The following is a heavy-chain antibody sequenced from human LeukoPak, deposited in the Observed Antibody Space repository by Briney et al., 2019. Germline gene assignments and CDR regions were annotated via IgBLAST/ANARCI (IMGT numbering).Heavy chain of an antibody. CDR3: ARGDHVGYFLDY. D-gene: IGHD1-26*01. CDR1: GFTFSSYG. J-gene: IGHJ4*02. Sequence: PGRSLRLSCAASGFTFSSYGMHWVRQAPGKGLVWVSRIYTDGSRTNYADSVWGRFTISRDNAKNTLYLQLDSLRAEDTAVYYCARGDHVGYFLDYWGQGTLVTVSS. V-gene: IGHV3-74*01. CDR2: IYTDGSRT.